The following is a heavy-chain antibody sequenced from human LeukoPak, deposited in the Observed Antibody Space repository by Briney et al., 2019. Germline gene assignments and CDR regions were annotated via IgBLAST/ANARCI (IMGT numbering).Heavy chain of an antibody. CDR2: ISSSSSYI. D-gene: IGHD3-10*01. J-gene: IGHJ6*02. CDR1: GFTFSSYS. V-gene: IGHV3-21*01. Sequence: GGSLRLSCAASGFTFSSYSMNWVRQAPGKGLKWVSSISSSSSYIYYADSVKGRFTISRDNAKNSLYLQMNSLRAEDTAVYYCARQHYYGSEALYYYGMDVWGQGTTVTVSS. CDR3: ARQHYYGSEALYYYGMDV.